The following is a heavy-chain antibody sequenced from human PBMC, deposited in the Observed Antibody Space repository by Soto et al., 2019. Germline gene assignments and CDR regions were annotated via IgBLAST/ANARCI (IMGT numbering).Heavy chain of an antibody. D-gene: IGHD2-15*01. J-gene: IGHJ4*02. Sequence: GESLKISCKGSGYSFTSYSFTSYWITWVRQMPGKGLEWMGRIDPSDSYTNYSPSFQGHVTMSADKSISTAYLQWSSLKASDTAPYYCASSPRGHCSGGSCYSGFDYWGQGTLVTVSS. V-gene: IGHV5-10-1*01. CDR1: GYSFTSYSFTSYW. CDR2: IDPSDSYT. CDR3: ASSPRGHCSGGSCYSGFDY.